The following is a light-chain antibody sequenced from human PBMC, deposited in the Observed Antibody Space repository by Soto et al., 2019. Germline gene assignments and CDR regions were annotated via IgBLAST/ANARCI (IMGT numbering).Light chain of an antibody. CDR2: EVS. Sequence: QSVLTQPASVSGSPGQSITISCTGTSSDVGGYHYVSWYQQHPGKAPKLMIYEVSNRPSGVSNRFSGSKSGNTASLTISGLQAEDEADYYCSSYTSSSTSVVFGGGTKVTVL. J-gene: IGLJ2*01. V-gene: IGLV2-14*01. CDR1: SSDVGGYHY. CDR3: SSYTSSSTSVV.